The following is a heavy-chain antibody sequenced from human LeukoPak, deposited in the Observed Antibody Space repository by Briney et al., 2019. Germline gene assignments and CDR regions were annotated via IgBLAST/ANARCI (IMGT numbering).Heavy chain of an antibody. CDR3: ARASYSYDINGWVPFDY. CDR2: IYYSGSS. Sequence: SETLSLTCTVSGGSISSSSYYRGWIRQPPGKGLEWIECIYYSGSSYYDLSLRSRVTISVDTSKNQFSLKLSSVTAADTAVYYCARASYSYDINGWVPFDYWGQGTLVTVSS. V-gene: IGHV4-39*01. CDR1: GGSISSSSYY. D-gene: IGHD3-22*01. J-gene: IGHJ4*02.